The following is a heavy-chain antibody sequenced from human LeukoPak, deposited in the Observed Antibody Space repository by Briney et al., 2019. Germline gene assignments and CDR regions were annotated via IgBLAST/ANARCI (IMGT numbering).Heavy chain of an antibody. CDR3: AKQARYSNFWSGYLYYFDY. Sequence: ETLSLTCAVSGYSISSGYYWGWIRQPPGKGLEWVSAFVGGDTTYYADSVKGRFTISRDNSRNTLYLQMNTLRAEDTAVYYCAKQARYSNFWSGYLYYFDYWGQGTLVTVSS. J-gene: IGHJ4*02. D-gene: IGHD3-3*01. CDR1: GYSISSGYY. V-gene: IGHV3-23*01. CDR2: FVGGDTT.